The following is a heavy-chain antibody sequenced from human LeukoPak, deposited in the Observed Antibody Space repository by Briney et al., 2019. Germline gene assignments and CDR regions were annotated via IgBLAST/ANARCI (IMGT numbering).Heavy chain of an antibody. Sequence: GGSLRLSCADSGFTFSSYAMSWVRQAPGKGLEWVSTVNGSAGSTYYADSVKGRVTISRDNAKNTLYLQMNGLRAEDTAVYYCGRRGRGYSYAVDYWGQGTLVTVSS. CDR3: GRRGRGYSYAVDY. CDR2: VNGSAGST. V-gene: IGHV3-23*01. CDR1: GFTFSSYA. D-gene: IGHD5-18*01. J-gene: IGHJ4*02.